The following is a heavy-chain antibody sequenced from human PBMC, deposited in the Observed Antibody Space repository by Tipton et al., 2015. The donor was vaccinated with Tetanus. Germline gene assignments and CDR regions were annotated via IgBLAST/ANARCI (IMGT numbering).Heavy chain of an antibody. D-gene: IGHD3-10*01. CDR2: IYYGGGT. J-gene: IGHJ4*02. CDR3: ARHRGAWSPPDDY. V-gene: IGHV4-39*01. CDR1: GGPINSTPYF. Sequence: TLSLTCTVSGGPINSTPYFWGWIRQPPGKGLEWIGLIYYGGGTYYSPALKSRVTISVDTSKNQFSLILSSGTAADTAIYYCARHRGAWSPPDDYWGQGTLVTVSP.